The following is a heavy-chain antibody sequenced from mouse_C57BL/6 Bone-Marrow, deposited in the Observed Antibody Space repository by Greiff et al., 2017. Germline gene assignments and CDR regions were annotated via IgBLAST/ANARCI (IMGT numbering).Heavy chain of an antibody. CDR2: INPSNGGT. J-gene: IGHJ4*01. D-gene: IGHD1-1*01. V-gene: IGHV1-53*01. CDR1: GYTFTSYW. Sequence: QVQLQQPGTELVKPGASVKLSCKASGYTFTSYWMHWVKQRPGQGLEWLGNINPSNGGTNYNETFKSKATLTVDKSSSTAYMQLSSLTSEDSAVYYCARHYGSNYYAMDYWGQGTSVTVSS. CDR3: ARHYGSNYYAMDY.